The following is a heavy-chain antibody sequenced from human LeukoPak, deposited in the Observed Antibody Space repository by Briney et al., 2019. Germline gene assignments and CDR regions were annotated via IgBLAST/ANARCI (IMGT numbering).Heavy chain of an antibody. CDR1: GGSLSSEGYY. V-gene: IGHV4-31*03. CDR2: INYSGST. CDR3: ASQSRGYSYGGDAFDI. Sequence: SQTLSLTCPVSGGSLSSEGYYWIWIRQHPGKGLEWGGYINYSGSTYYNRSLKRRVTISVDTSKTQFSLKLSSVTAADRAVYYCASQSRGYSYGGDAFDIWGQGTMVTVSS. D-gene: IGHD5-18*01. J-gene: IGHJ3*02.